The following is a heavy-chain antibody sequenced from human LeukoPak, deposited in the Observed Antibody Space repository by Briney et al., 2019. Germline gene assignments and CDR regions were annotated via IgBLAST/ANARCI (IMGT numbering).Heavy chain of an antibody. CDR2: INHSGST. Sequence: PSETLSLTCAVYGGSFSGYYWSWIRQPPGKGLEWIGEINHSGSTNYNPSLKSRVTISVDTSKNQFSLKLSSVTAADTAVYYCARTNRSSSWAFDYWGQGTLVTVSS. D-gene: IGHD6-13*01. CDR3: ARTNRSSSWAFDY. V-gene: IGHV4-34*01. J-gene: IGHJ4*02. CDR1: GGSFSGYY.